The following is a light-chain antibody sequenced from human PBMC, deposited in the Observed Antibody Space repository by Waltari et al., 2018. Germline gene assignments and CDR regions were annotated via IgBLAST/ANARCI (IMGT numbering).Light chain of an antibody. CDR2: EGT. CDR3: CSYAGSSPL. Sequence: PASVSGSPGQSITISCAGATSDVVTYSLVSWYQQHPGNPPKLMIHEGTQRPSGISNRFSGSNSDNTASLTISGLQFEDEAYYYCCSYAGSSPLFGGGTRVTVL. CDR1: TSDVVTYSL. J-gene: IGLJ3*02. V-gene: IGLV2-23*01.